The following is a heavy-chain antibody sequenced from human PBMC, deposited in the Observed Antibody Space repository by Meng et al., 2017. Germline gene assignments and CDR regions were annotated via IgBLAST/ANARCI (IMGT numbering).Heavy chain of an antibody. Sequence: QIHLQQSGPGLVKPSQTLPLICAISGDSVSSNSAAWNWIRQSPSRGLEWLGRAYYRSKWYHDYAESVKSRISIDPDTSKNQFSLQLRSVTPEDSAVYYCARCSYSFDSWGQRTLVTVSS. CDR3: ARCSYSFDS. J-gene: IGHJ4*02. V-gene: IGHV6-1*01. D-gene: IGHD4/OR15-4a*01. CDR2: AYYRSKWYH. CDR1: GDSVSSNSAA.